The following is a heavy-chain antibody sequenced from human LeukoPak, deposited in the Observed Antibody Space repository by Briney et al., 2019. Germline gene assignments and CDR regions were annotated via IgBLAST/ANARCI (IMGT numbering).Heavy chain of an antibody. V-gene: IGHV3-30-3*01. CDR3: ARATDYDFWSGPDY. CDR2: ISYDGSNK. Sequence: GGSLRLSCAASGFTFSSYAMHWVRQAPGKGLEWVAVISYDGSNKYYADSVKGRFTISRDNSKNTLYLQMNSLRAEDTAVYYCARATDYDFWSGPDYWGQGTLVTVSS. D-gene: IGHD3-3*01. CDR1: GFTFSSYA. J-gene: IGHJ4*02.